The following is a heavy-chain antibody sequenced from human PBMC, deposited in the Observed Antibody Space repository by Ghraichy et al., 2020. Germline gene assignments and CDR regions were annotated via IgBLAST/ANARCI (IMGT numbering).Heavy chain of an antibody. Sequence: SETLSLTCTVSGGAISRGTDYWNWIRQPPGKGLEWIGYVSHSGNTNYNPSLKSRVTLSIDTSKDQFSLKLSFVTAADTAVYYCAREDCSGASCSIDYWGQGTLVTVSS. CDR3: AREDCSGASCSIDY. V-gene: IGHV4-61*01. CDR2: VSHSGNT. D-gene: IGHD2-15*01. J-gene: IGHJ4*02. CDR1: GGAISRGTDY.